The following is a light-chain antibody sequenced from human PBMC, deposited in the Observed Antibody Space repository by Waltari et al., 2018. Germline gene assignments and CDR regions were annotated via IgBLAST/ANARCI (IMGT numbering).Light chain of an antibody. V-gene: IGLV2-14*03. CDR2: GVS. J-gene: IGLJ3*02. CDR1: SSDVGGYNY. CDR3: NSYTSTNTRV. Sequence: QSALTQAASVSGSPGQPITISCTGTSSDVGGYNYVSWYQQHPGKAPKLMIYGVSNRPSGVSNRSSGSKSGNTASLTISGLQAEDEADYYCNSYTSTNTRVFGGGTKLTVL.